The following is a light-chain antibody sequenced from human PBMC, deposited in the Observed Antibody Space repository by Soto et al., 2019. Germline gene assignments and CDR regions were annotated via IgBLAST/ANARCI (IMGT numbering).Light chain of an antibody. CDR1: RSISDW. V-gene: IGKV1-5*01. J-gene: IGKJ1*01. CDR3: LQYSSHSWT. Sequence: DIQMTQSPSTLSPSVGDTVTITCRASRSISDWLAWYQQKPGKAPNLLIFDASSLKSGVPSRFSGSGSGTEFTLTISRLQPDDVATYYCLQYSSHSWTFGQGTKVEIK. CDR2: DAS.